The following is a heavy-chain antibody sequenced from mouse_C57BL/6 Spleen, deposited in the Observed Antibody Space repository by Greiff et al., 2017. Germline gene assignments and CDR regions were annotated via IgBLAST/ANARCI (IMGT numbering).Heavy chain of an antibody. V-gene: IGHV2-2*01. CDR2: IWSGGST. Sequence: QVQLKQSGPGLVQPSQSLSITCTVSGFSLTSYGVPWVRQSPGKGLEWLGVIWSGGSTDYNAAFISRLSISKDNSKSKVFLKMNSLQAEDTAIYYCARGRDGYWYFEVWGTRTTVTVSS. CDR3: ARGRDGYWYFEV. J-gene: IGHJ1*03. CDR1: GFSLTSYG. D-gene: IGHD2-3*01.